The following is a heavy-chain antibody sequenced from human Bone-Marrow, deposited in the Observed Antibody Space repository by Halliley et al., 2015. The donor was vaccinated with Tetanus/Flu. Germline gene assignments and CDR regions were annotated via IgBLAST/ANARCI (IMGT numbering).Heavy chain of an antibody. CDR2: SSGETRT. Sequence: SSGETRTYHADSVKGRFTISRDNSENTLDLQMASLRPEDTAVYYCARDSSSDFWFAYFHYFDYWGQGTLVTVSS. CDR3: ARDSSSDFWFAYFHYFDY. V-gene: IGHV3-30-3*01. D-gene: IGHD3-3*01. J-gene: IGHJ4*02.